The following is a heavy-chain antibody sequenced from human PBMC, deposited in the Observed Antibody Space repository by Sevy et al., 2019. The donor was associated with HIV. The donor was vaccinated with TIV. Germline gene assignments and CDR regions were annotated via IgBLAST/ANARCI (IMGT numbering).Heavy chain of an antibody. J-gene: IGHJ4*02. V-gene: IGHV3-15*01. CDR1: GFTFSNAW. CDR2: IKSKTDGGTT. CDR3: TTDSGTVTTLVGEFDY. D-gene: IGHD4-17*01. Sequence: GGSLRLSCAASGFTFSNAWMSWVRQAPGKGLEWVGRIKSKTDGGTTDYAETRKGRFTISRDDSKIKLYLQMNSLKTEDTAVYYCTTDSGTVTTLVGEFDYWGQGTLVTVSS.